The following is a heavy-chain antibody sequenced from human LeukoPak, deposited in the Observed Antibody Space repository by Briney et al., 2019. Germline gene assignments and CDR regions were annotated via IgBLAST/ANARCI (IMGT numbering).Heavy chain of an antibody. V-gene: IGHV6-1*01. D-gene: IGHD5-24*01. Sequence: SQTLSLTCAISGDSVSSNRASWTWIRQSPSRGLEWLGRTYYRSKWYNDYAVSLKSRISINPDTSKNQFSLQLNSVTPEDTAVYYCSRSDGPSDFDYWGQGTLVTVSS. CDR1: GDSVSSNRAS. CDR2: TYYRSKWYN. J-gene: IGHJ4*02. CDR3: SRSDGPSDFDY.